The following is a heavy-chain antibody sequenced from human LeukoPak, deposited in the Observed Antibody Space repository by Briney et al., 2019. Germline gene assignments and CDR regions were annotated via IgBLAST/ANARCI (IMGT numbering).Heavy chain of an antibody. V-gene: IGHV3-7*01. D-gene: IGHD3-9*01. CDR2: IKQDGSEK. CDR1: GFTFSSYW. CDR3: ARESRYFDWFPIMDV. Sequence: GGSLRLSCAASGFTFSSYWMSWVRQAPGKGLEWVANIKQDGSEKYYVDSVKGRFTISRDNAKNSLYPQMNSLRAEDTAVYYCARESRYFDWFPIMDVWGQGTTVTVSS. J-gene: IGHJ6*02.